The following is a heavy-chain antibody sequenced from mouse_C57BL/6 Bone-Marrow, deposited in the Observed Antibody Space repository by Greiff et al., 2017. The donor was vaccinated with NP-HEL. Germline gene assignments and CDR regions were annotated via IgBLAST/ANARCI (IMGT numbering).Heavy chain of an antibody. Sequence: EVKLMESGGGLVQPGGSLKLSCAASGFTFSDYGMAWVRQAPRTGPEWVAFISNLAYSIYYADTVTGRFTISRENAKNTLYLEMSSLRSEDTAMYYCARPHYGNYSFAWFAYWGQGTLVTVSA. CDR3: ARPHYGNYSFAWFAY. J-gene: IGHJ3*01. CDR1: GFTFSDYG. CDR2: ISNLAYSI. D-gene: IGHD2-1*01. V-gene: IGHV5-15*01.